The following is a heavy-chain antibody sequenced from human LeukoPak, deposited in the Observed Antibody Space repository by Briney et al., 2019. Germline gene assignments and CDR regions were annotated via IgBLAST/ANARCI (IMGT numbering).Heavy chain of an antibody. Sequence: GASVKVSCKASGYTFTSYYMHWVRQAPGQGLEWMGIINPSGGSTSYAQKFQGRVTMTRDTSTSTVYMELSSLRSEDTAVYYCARDPPYRSSTSCYGRNKFDYWGQGTLVTVSS. D-gene: IGHD2-2*01. CDR3: ARDPPYRSSTSCYGRNKFDY. J-gene: IGHJ4*02. CDR1: GYTFTSYY. V-gene: IGHV1-46*01. CDR2: INPSGGST.